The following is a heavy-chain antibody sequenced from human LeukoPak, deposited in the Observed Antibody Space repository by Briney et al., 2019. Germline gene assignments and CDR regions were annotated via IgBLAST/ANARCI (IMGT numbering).Heavy chain of an antibody. CDR1: GFTFSDHY. V-gene: IGHV3-11*01. J-gene: IGHJ4*02. D-gene: IGHD3-3*01. Sequence: PGGSLRLSCAASGFTFSDHYISWIRQAPGQGLEWISYISHSGTTTLYGDSFQGRFTVSTDNANNSPFLQMNSLRDEDTAVYFCARTARLIAYWGQGTLVTVSS. CDR3: ARTARLIAY. CDR2: ISHSGTTT.